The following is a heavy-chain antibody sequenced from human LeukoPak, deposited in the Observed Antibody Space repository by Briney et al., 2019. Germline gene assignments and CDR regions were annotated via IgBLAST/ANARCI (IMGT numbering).Heavy chain of an antibody. J-gene: IGHJ4*02. CDR3: ARELGSGSYFDY. Sequence: GGSLRLSCAASGFTFDDYGMSWVRQAPGKGLEWVSGINWNGGSTGYADSVKGRFTISRDNAKNSLFLQMNSLRADDTAVYYCARELGSGSYFDYWGRGTLVTVSS. CDR2: INWNGGST. V-gene: IGHV3-20*04. D-gene: IGHD6-19*01. CDR1: GFTFDDYG.